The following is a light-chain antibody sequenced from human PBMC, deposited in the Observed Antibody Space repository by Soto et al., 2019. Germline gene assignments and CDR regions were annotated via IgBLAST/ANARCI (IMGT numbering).Light chain of an antibody. Sequence: EIVLTQSPGTLSLSPGEIATLSFMSSQSVSSSYLAWYQQKPGQAPRLLIYGASSRATGIPDRFSGSGSGTDFTLTISRLEPEDFAVYYCQQYGSSAWTFGQGTKVDI. CDR3: QQYGSSAWT. CDR1: QSVSSSY. CDR2: GAS. V-gene: IGKV3-20*01. J-gene: IGKJ1*01.